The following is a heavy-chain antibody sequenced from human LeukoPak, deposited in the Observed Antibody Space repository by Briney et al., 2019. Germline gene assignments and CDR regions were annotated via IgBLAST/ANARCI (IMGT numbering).Heavy chain of an antibody. Sequence: GGSLSLSCAASGFMFDEYGMTWVRQVPGKGLEWVSGINWNGANTGYGDSVKGRFTVSRDNAKNSLHLHMRGPRAEDTALYYCARVQYDTSGFYNAFDIWGQGTMVIVSS. V-gene: IGHV3-20*04. J-gene: IGHJ3*02. CDR1: GFMFDEYG. CDR2: INWNGANT. D-gene: IGHD3-22*01. CDR3: ARVQYDTSGFYNAFDI.